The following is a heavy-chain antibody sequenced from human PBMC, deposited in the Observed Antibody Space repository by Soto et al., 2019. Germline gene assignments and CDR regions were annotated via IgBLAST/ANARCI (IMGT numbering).Heavy chain of an antibody. CDR1: GFIFDSYA. CDR2: ISGSGHNT. CDR3: GGGPDYRNKYYYGMDV. Sequence: GGSLRLSCTASGFIFDSYAMSWVRQAPGKGLECISTISGSGHNTYYADSVKGRFTISRDSSKDTVNLQMNNLRADDTAVYVCGGGPDYRNKYYYGMDVWGQGTTVTVSS. V-gene: IGHV3-23*01. D-gene: IGHD3-10*01. J-gene: IGHJ6*02.